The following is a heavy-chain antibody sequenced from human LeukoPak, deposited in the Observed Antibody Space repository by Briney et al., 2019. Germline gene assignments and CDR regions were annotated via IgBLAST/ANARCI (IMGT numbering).Heavy chain of an antibody. Sequence: GRSLRPSCAASGFTFSTYRVTWVRQAPGKGVEWVSSLSSSSDYIYYADSVKGRFTISRDNAKNSLYLQMNSLSAADTAVYYCAREGRCAGTTCHFDFWGQGTLVTVSS. J-gene: IGHJ4*02. D-gene: IGHD2-2*01. V-gene: IGHV3-21*01. CDR1: GFTFSTYR. CDR2: LSSSSDYI. CDR3: AREGRCAGTTCHFDF.